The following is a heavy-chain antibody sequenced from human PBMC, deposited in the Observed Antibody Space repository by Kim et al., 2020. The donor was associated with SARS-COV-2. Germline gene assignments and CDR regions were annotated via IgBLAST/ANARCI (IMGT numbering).Heavy chain of an antibody. J-gene: IGHJ4*02. D-gene: IGHD2-15*01. CDR3: LGGYYFDY. Sequence: NGNTIYSQKFQGRVTFTMDTSASTAYMELSSLRSEDSAVYYCLGGYYFDYWGQGTLVTVSS. CDR2: NGNT. V-gene: IGHV1-3*01.